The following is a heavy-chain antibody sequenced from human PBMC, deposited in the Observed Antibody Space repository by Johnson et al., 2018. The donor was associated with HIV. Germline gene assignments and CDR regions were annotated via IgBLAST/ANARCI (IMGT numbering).Heavy chain of an antibody. J-gene: IGHJ3*02. CDR1: GFTFSNAW. V-gene: IGHV3-15*01. CDR2: IKSKTDGGTT. CDR3: TTGSSGSNAFDI. D-gene: IGHD3-22*01. Sequence: VQLVESGGGVVQPGRSLRLSCAASGFTFSNAWMSWVRQAPGKGLEWVGCIKSKTDGGTTDYAAPVKGRFTISRDDSKNTLYLQMNSLKTEDTAVYYCTTGSSGSNAFDIWGQGTMVTVSS.